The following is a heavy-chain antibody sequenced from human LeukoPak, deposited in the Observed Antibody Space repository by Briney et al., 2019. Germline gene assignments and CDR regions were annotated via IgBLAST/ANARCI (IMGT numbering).Heavy chain of an antibody. J-gene: IGHJ4*02. CDR3: ASFSSGVPRRFDY. CDR2: INPNSGGT. Sequence: ASVKVSCKASGYTFTGYYMHWVRQAPGQGLEWMGWINPNSGGTNYAQKFQGRVTMTRDTSISTAYMDLSRLRSDDTAVYYCASFSSGVPRRFDYWGQGTLVTVSS. V-gene: IGHV1-2*02. D-gene: IGHD6-19*01. CDR1: GYTFTGYY.